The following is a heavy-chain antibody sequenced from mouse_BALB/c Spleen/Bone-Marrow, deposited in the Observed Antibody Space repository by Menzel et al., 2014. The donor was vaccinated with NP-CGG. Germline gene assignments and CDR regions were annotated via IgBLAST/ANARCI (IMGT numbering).Heavy chain of an antibody. CDR2: IRNKANGYTT. V-gene: IGHV7-3*02. D-gene: IGHD2-3*01. J-gene: IGHJ2*01. CDR3: ARDMGGLLFDY. Sequence: EVKLVESGGGLVQPGGSLRLSCATSGFTFTDYYMNWVRQPPGKALEWLVFIRNKANGYTTEYSASVKGRFTISRDNSQSILYLQMNTLRAEDSATYYCARDMGGLLFDYWGQGTTLTVSS. CDR1: GFTFTDYY.